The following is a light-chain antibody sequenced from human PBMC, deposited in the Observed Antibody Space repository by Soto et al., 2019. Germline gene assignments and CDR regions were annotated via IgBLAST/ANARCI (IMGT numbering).Light chain of an antibody. V-gene: IGKV1-5*01. CDR1: QSLNSR. CDR2: DAS. Sequence: DIQLTQSPSTLSASVGDRFTLTCRASQSLNSRLAWYQQRPGKAPKLXXYDASTLESGVPSRFSGSGSGTKFTLTISSLQPDDFANYYCQQYHTYPTWTFGPGTKVDIK. CDR3: QQYHTYPTWT. J-gene: IGKJ1*01.